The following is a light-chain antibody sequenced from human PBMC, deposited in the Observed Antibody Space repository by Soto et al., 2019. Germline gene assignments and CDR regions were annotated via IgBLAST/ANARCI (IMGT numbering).Light chain of an antibody. CDR3: QQYFTSPLT. CDR2: GVS. Sequence: EVVLTQSPGTLSLSPGESATLSCRASQSVSSNYLAWYQQKPGQAPRLLIYGVSTRATGIPDRFSGSGSGKEFSLTISRLEPEDFALYYCQQYFTSPLTFGGGTKVEIK. CDR1: QSVSSNY. V-gene: IGKV3-20*01. J-gene: IGKJ4*01.